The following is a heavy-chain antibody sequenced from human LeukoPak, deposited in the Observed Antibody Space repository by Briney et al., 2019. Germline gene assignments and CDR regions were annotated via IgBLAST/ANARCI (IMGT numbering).Heavy chain of an antibody. CDR2: ISFDGSIK. CDR1: GFTFSSYA. V-gene: IGHV3-30-3*01. J-gene: IGHJ4*02. Sequence: GGSLRLSCAASGFTFSSYAMHWVRQAPGKGLDWVAVISFDGSIKAYADSVKGQLTISRDNSKNTLYLQMNSLRPEDTAVYYCARDLVAGTPDYFDYWSQGTLVTVSS. D-gene: IGHD6-19*01. CDR3: ARDLVAGTPDYFDY.